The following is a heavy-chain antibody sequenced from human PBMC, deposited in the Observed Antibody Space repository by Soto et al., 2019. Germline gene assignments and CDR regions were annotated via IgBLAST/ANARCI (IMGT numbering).Heavy chain of an antibody. CDR1: GFTFSSYD. V-gene: IGHV3-13*05. D-gene: IGHD3-22*01. CDR2: IGTAGDP. CDR3: ARAGYSDSSGQFYFDY. J-gene: IGHJ4*02. Sequence: LRLSCAASGFTFSSYDMHWVRQATGKGLEWVSAIGTAGDPYYPGSVKGRFTISRENAKNSLYLQMNSLRAGDTAVYYCARAGYSDSSGQFYFDYWGQGSLVTVSS.